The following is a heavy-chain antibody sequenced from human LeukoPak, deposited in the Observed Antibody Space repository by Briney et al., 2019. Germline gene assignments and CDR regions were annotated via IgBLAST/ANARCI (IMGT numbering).Heavy chain of an antibody. CDR3: ARSWVVPAAPDY. CDR2: IYYSGST. Sequence: SETLSLTCTVSGGSISSYYWSWIRQPPGKGLEWIGYIYYSGSTNYNPSLKSRVTISVDTSNNQSSLKLSSVTAADTAVYYCARSWVVPAAPDYWGQGTLVTVSS. D-gene: IGHD2-2*01. CDR1: GGSISSYY. V-gene: IGHV4-59*01. J-gene: IGHJ4*02.